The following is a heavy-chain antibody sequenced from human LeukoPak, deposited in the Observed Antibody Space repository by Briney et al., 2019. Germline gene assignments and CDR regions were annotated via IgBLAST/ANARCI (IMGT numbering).Heavy chain of an antibody. V-gene: IGHV3-23*01. J-gene: IGHJ4*02. Sequence: PGRSLRLSCEASGFTFRSYGMHWVRQAPGKGLEWVSTIRSNGATASNADSVKGRFTISRDNSKNTVYLQVNSLRVEDTAIYYCARGQEFDDGVFDSWGQGTLVTVSS. CDR1: GFTFRSYG. CDR3: ARGQEFDDGVFDS. CDR2: IRSNGATA. D-gene: IGHD1-1*01.